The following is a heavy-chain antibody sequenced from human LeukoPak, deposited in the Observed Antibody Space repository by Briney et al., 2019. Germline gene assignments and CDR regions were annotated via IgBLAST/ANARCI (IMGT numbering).Heavy chain of an antibody. CDR2: INPSGGST. V-gene: IGHV1-46*01. CDR3: ARNHDFWSGYFGWFDP. Sequence: GASVKVSCKASGYTFTSYYMHWVRQAPGQGFEWMGIINPSGGSTSYAQKFQGRVTMTRDTSTSTVYMELSSLRSEDTAVYYCARNHDFWSGYFGWFDPWGQGTLVTVSS. J-gene: IGHJ5*02. CDR1: GYTFTSYY. D-gene: IGHD3-3*01.